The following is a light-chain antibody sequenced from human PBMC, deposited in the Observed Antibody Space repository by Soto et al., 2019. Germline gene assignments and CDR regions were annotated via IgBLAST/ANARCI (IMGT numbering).Light chain of an antibody. CDR2: GAS. J-gene: IGKJ1*01. CDR1: QSVSSSY. V-gene: IGKV3-20*01. Sequence: VWTQYPGTLSFSPGERATLSCRASQSVSSSYLAWYQQKPGQAPRLLIYGASSRATGIPDRFTGSGSGTDFTLTISRLEPEDFAVFYCHQYGSSPQTFGQGTKVDI. CDR3: HQYGSSPQT.